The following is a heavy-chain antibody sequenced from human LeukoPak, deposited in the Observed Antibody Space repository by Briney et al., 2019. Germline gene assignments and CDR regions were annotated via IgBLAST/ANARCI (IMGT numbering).Heavy chain of an antibody. Sequence: GGSLRLSCTASGFTFNNYAMTWVRQAPGKGLEWVSAITGSGASTNYADSVKGRFTISRDNSKNTIYLQMNSLRAEDTAVYYCANYGVWGQGTLVTVSS. V-gene: IGHV3-23*01. D-gene: IGHD4-17*01. CDR1: GFTFNNYA. CDR3: ANYGV. CDR2: ITGSGAST. J-gene: IGHJ4*02.